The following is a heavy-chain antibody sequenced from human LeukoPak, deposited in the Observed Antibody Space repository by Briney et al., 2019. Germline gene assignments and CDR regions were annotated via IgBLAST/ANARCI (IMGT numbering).Heavy chain of an antibody. CDR1: GYTFTGYY. CDR3: ARTPPTVVTLYYFDY. D-gene: IGHD4-23*01. V-gene: IGHV1-2*06. Sequence: ASVKVSCKASGYTFTGYYMHWVRQAPGQGLEWMGRINPNSGGTNYAQKFQGRVTMTRDTSISTAYMELSRLRSDDTAVYYCARTPPTVVTLYYFDYWGQGTLVTVSS. J-gene: IGHJ4*02. CDR2: INPNSGGT.